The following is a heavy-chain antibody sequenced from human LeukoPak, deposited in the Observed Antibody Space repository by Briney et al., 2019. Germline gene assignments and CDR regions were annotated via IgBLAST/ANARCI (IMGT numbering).Heavy chain of an antibody. J-gene: IGHJ5*02. CDR2: INSDGSST. D-gene: IGHD3-10*01. CDR1: GFTFSSYW. V-gene: IGHV3-74*01. CDR3: ARDKAPVTYYYGSGSYYSVEEGSNWFDP. Sequence: PGGSLRLSCAASGFTFSSYWMHWVRQAPGKGLVWVSRINSDGSSTSYADSVKGRFTISRDNAKKTLYLQMNSLRAEDTAVYYCARDKAPVTYYYGSGSYYSVEEGSNWFDPWGQGTLVTVSS.